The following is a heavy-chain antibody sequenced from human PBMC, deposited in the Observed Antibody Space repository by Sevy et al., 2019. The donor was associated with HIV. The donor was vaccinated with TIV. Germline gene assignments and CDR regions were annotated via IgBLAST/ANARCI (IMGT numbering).Heavy chain of an antibody. CDR1: GFTFSSSW. J-gene: IGHJ4*02. CDR3: ARYSVSYRD. D-gene: IGHD1-26*01. CDR2: INQDGSDK. Sequence: GGSLRLSCAASGFTFSSSWMSWVRQAPGKGREWVANINQDGSDKYYVDSVKGRFTISRDNAKDSLSLQMNSLRAEDTAVYYCARYSVSYRDWGQGTMVTVSS. V-gene: IGHV3-7*01.